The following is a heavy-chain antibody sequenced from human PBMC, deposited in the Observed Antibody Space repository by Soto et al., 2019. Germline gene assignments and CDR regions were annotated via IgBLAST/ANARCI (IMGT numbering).Heavy chain of an antibody. V-gene: IGHV6-1*01. Sequence: PSQTLSLTCAISGDSVSSNSAAWNWIRQSPSSGLEWMGRTYYRSKWYNDYAISVKSRITINPETSKNQFSLPLSSVIPADTAVYSCASAHLGSDRYTLEPLDPWGQGTLVTVSS. D-gene: IGHD1-1*01. CDR3: ASAHLGSDRYTLEPLDP. CDR1: GDSVSSNSAA. J-gene: IGHJ5*02. CDR2: TYYRSKWYN.